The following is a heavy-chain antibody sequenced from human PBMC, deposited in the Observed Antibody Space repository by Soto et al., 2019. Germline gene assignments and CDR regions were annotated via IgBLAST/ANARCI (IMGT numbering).Heavy chain of an antibody. J-gene: IGHJ4*02. Sequence: QVQLVESGGGVVQPGRSLRLSCAASGFTFSSYAMHWVRQAPGKGLEWVAVISYDGSNKYYADSVKGRFTISRDNSKNTLYLQMDSLRAEDTALSYCVRSRCGAQLLLDYWGQGTLVTVSS. D-gene: IGHD5-18*01. CDR3: VRSRCGAQLLLDY. CDR2: ISYDGSNK. V-gene: IGHV3-30-3*01. CDR1: GFTFSSYA.